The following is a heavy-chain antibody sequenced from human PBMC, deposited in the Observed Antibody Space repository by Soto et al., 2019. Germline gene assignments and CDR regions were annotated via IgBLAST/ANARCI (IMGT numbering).Heavy chain of an antibody. J-gene: IGHJ4*02. CDR3: AKVITMIVVAPNDY. Sequence: GGSLRLSCAASGFTFSRFSMSWVRQAPGKGLEWVSGISDSSTSTYYADSVKGRFTISRDNSKNTLYLQMNSLRAEDTAVYYCAKVITMIVVAPNDYWGQGTLVTVSS. D-gene: IGHD3-22*01. V-gene: IGHV3-23*01. CDR1: GFTFSRFS. CDR2: ISDSSTST.